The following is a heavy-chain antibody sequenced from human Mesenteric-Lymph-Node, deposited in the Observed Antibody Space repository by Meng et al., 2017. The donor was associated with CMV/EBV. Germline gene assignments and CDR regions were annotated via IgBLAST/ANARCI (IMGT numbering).Heavy chain of an antibody. D-gene: IGHD6-13*01. V-gene: IGHV3-23*01. CDR1: GFTFSSYA. J-gene: IGHJ3*01. Sequence: GGSLRLSCAASGFTFSSYAMSWVRQAPGKGLEWVSAISGSGGSTYYADSVKGRFTISRDNSKNTLYLQMNSLRAEDTAVYYCATRYSSRWFKAFDVWGQGTLVTVSS. CDR3: ATRYSSRWFKAFDV. CDR2: ISGSGGST.